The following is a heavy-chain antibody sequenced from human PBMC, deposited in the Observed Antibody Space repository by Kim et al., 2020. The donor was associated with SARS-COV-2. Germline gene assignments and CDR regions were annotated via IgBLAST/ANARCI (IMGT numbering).Heavy chain of an antibody. CDR2: ISYDGSNK. J-gene: IGHJ4*02. V-gene: IGHV3-30*03. CDR1: GFTFNTYG. Sequence: GGSLRLSCAASGFTFNTYGMHWVRQAPGKGLEWVAVISYDGSNKYYVDSVKGRFTISRDNPKNTLYLQMNSLRIEDTAVYYCARSFIGSDFGYDYWGQGSLVTVSS. D-gene: IGHD1-26*01. CDR3: ARSFIGSDFGYDY.